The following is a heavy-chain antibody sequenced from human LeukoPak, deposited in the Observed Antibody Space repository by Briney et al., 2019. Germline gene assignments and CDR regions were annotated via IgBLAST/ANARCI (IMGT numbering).Heavy chain of an antibody. Sequence: SETLSLTCTVSGGSISSSSYYWGWIRQPPGKGLEWLGSIYYSGSTYYNPSLKSRVTISVDTSKNQFSLKLSSVTAADTAVYYCARHQKAARGTLDYWGQGTLVTVSA. D-gene: IGHD1-1*01. CDR3: ARHQKAARGTLDY. CDR1: GGSISSSSYY. J-gene: IGHJ4*02. CDR2: IYYSGST. V-gene: IGHV4-39*01.